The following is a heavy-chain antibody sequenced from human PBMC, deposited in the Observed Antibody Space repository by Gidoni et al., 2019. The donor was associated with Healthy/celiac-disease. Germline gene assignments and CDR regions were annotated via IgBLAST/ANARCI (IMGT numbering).Heavy chain of an antibody. CDR3: ARNVKEMATIKGDNWFDP. Sequence: QVQLVESGGGLGKTGGSLRRSGAASGFTCSDYYMSWIRQAPGKGLECVSYISSSSIYTNYADSVKGRFTISRDNAKNSLYLQMNSLRAEDTAVYYCARNVKEMATIKGDNWFDPWGQGTLVTVSS. CDR2: ISSSSIYT. J-gene: IGHJ5*02. CDR1: GFTCSDYY. V-gene: IGHV3-11*06. D-gene: IGHD5-12*01.